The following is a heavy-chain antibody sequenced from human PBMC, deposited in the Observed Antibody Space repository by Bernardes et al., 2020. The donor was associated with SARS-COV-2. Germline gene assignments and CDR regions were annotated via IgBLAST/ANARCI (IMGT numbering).Heavy chain of an antibody. Sequence: GGSLRLSCAASGFIFNKYWMHWVRQAPGKGLEWVSRINGGGTRTNYADSVKGRFTVSRDNARSTLYVQMNSLGGEDTAVYYCARGALDGGGRYLIDYWGQGIPVTVAS. V-gene: IGHV3-74*01. CDR2: INGGGTRT. J-gene: IGHJ4*02. D-gene: IGHD6-19*01. CDR1: GFIFNKYW. CDR3: ARGALDGGGRYLIDY.